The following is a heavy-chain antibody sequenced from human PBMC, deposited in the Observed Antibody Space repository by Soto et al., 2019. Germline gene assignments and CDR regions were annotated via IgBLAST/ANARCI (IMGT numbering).Heavy chain of an antibody. CDR3: ARGAYNDYSHWFDP. J-gene: IGHJ5*02. Sequence: QVQLVQSGAEVRKPGASVRVSCKATGYSFTRHDINWLRQAAGQGLEWMGWMNPNSGNAVYAQKFKGRVSITRNTSINTAYIEVTSLKSEDTAVYFCARGAYNDYSHWFDPWGQGTLVTVSS. D-gene: IGHD4-4*01. CDR1: GYSFTRHD. V-gene: IGHV1-8*01. CDR2: MNPNSGNA.